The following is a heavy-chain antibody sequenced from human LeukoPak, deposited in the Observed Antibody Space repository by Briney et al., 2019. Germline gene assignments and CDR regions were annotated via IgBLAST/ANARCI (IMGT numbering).Heavy chain of an antibody. J-gene: IGHJ5*02. CDR3: ARDDTPVEMATIGGWFDP. V-gene: IGHV4-39*07. Sequence: SETLSLTCTVSGGSISSSGYYWGWIRQPPGKGLEWIGSIYYSGSTYYNPSLKSRVTISVDTSKNQFSLKLSSVTAADTAVYYCARDDTPVEMATIGGWFDPWGQGTLVTVSS. D-gene: IGHD5-24*01. CDR1: GGSISSSGYY. CDR2: IYYSGST.